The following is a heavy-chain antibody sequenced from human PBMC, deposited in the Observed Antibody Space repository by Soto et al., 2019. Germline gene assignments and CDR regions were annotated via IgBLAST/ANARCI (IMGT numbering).Heavy chain of an antibody. J-gene: IGHJ4*02. Sequence: VGSLRRSCAGSGFTPTTTPLSWVRQPPGKGLEWVTTICGTASRTYYVDSVKGRFFISRDNSKNTVTLQMNTLTVDTTAVYYCATSFRYFDNWGQGTRVTVSS. CDR3: ATSFRYFDN. CDR1: GFTPTTTP. CDR2: ICGTASRT. V-gene: IGHV3-23*05. D-gene: IGHD3-9*01.